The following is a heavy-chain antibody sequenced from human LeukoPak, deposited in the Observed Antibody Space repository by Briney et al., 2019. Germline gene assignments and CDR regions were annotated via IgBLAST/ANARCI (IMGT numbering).Heavy chain of an antibody. D-gene: IGHD3-10*01. CDR2: ISGTGYNT. CDR1: GFTFRNCA. V-gene: IGHV3-23*01. Sequence: TGGSLRLSCAASGFTFRNCAMSWVRQAPWKGLEWVSGISGTGYNTYYADSVKGRFTISRDNSKNTLYLQMNSLGAEDTAVYYCAKHGSGSLFYFDYWGQRTLVTVSS. CDR3: AKHGSGSLFYFDY. J-gene: IGHJ4*02.